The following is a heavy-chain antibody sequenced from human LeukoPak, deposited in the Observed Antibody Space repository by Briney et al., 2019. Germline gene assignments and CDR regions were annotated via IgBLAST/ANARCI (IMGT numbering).Heavy chain of an antibody. CDR1: GHSFSSYW. V-gene: IGHV5-51*01. CDR3: ARQYYDILTGPNWFDP. CDR2: ILPGDSDT. D-gene: IGHD3-9*01. J-gene: IGHJ5*02. Sequence: GESLKISFKGSGHSFSSYWIGWHRQIPGKGLEWMGIILPGDSDTRYSPSFQGQVTISADKSISTASLQWSSLKASATAMYYCARQYYDILTGPNWFDPWGQGTLVTVSS.